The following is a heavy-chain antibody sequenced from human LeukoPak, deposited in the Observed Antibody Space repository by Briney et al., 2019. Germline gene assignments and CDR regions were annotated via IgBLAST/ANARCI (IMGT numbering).Heavy chain of an antibody. J-gene: IGHJ4*02. V-gene: IGHV3-30*01. Sequence: GRSLRLSCAASGFTFSSYAMHCVRQAPGKGLEWVAVISYDGSNKYYADSVKGRFTISRDNSKNTLYLQMNSLRAEDTAVYYCARDRDCYNFPFNLPDYWGQGTLVTVSS. D-gene: IGHD5-24*01. CDR1: GFTFSSYA. CDR2: ISYDGSNK. CDR3: ARDRDCYNFPFNLPDY.